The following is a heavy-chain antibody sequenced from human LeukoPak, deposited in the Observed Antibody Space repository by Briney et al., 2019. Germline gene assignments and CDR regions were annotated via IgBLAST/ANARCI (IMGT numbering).Heavy chain of an antibody. CDR2: INHSGST. CDR1: GGSFSGYY. J-gene: IGHJ4*02. D-gene: IGHD6-19*01. CDR3: ARVERPYSSGWPDEYYFDY. V-gene: IGHV4-34*01. Sequence: SETLSLTCAVYGGSFSGYYWSCIRQPPGKGLEWIGEINHSGSTNYNPSLKSRVTISVDTSKNQFSLKLSSVTAADTAVYYCARVERPYSSGWPDEYYFDYWGQGTLVTVSS.